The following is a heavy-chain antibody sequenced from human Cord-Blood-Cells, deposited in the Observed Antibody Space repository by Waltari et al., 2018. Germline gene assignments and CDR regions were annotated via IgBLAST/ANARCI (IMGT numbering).Heavy chain of an antibody. CDR3: ARGGHDFWSGYYYDYYGMDV. J-gene: IGHJ6*02. CDR1: GYTFTSYD. V-gene: IGHV1-8*01. CDR2: MNPNRGNT. D-gene: IGHD3-3*01. Sequence: QVQLVQSGAEVKKPGASVKVSCKASGYTFTSYDINWVRQATGQGLEWMGWMNPNRGNTGYAQKFQARVTMTRNTSISTAYIELSSLRSEETAVYYCARGGHDFWSGYYYDYYGMDVWGQGTTVTVSS.